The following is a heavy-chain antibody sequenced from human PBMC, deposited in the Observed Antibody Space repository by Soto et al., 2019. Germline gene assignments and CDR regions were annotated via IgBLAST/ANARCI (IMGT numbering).Heavy chain of an antibody. CDR3: ARHNFDSGGLDY. D-gene: IGHD3-9*01. Sequence: SETLSLTCTVSGGSVSSGDYHWSWLRPPTGKGLEWIGYIYYSGSNNYNPTLQSRVTISVDMSKNQFSLKLTSVSAPDTAVYYCARHNFDSGGLDYWGQGTLVIVSS. J-gene: IGHJ4*02. CDR2: IYYSGSN. CDR1: GGSVSSGDYH. V-gene: IGHV4-61*08.